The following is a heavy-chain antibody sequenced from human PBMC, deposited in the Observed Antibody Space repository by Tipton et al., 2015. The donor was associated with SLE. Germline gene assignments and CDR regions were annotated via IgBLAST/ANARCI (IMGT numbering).Heavy chain of an antibody. CDR2: ISSSSSYI. Sequence: LRLSCAASGFTFDDYGMSWVRQAPGKGLEWVSSISSSSSYIYYADSVKGRFTISRDNAKNSLYLQMNSLRAEDTAVYYCARDTKGFDPWGQGTLVTVSS. J-gene: IGHJ5*02. CDR1: GFTFDDYG. V-gene: IGHV3-21*01. CDR3: ARDTKGFDP. D-gene: IGHD1-1*01.